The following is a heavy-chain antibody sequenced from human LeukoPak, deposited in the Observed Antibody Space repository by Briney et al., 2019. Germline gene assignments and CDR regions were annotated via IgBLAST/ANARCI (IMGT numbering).Heavy chain of an antibody. V-gene: IGHV4-39*01. Sequence: PGGSLRLPCAASGFTFSSYWMHWIRQPPGKGLEWIGSIYYTGNTYYNASLKSRVTISIDTSKNQISLRLTSVTATDTAVYYCARQTGSGLFILPGGQGTLVTVSS. CDR1: GFTFSSYW. CDR2: IYYTGNT. J-gene: IGHJ4*02. D-gene: IGHD3/OR15-3a*01. CDR3: ARQTGSGLFILP.